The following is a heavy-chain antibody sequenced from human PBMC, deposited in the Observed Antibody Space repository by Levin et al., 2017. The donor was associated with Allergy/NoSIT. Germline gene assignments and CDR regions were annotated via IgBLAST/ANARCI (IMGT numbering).Heavy chain of an antibody. Sequence: GGSLRLSCAASGFTFSSYGMHWVRQAPGKGLEWVAVIWYDGSNKYYADSVKGRFTISRDNSKNTLYLQMNSLRAEDTAVYYCATQPSRLVGATNRIAFDIWGQGTMVTVSS. V-gene: IGHV3-33*01. J-gene: IGHJ3*02. D-gene: IGHD1-26*01. CDR3: ATQPSRLVGATNRIAFDI. CDR1: GFTFSSYG. CDR2: IWYDGSNK.